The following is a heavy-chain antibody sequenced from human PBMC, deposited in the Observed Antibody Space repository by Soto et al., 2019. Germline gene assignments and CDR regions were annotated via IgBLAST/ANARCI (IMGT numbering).Heavy chain of an antibody. CDR3: AKLDAFDV. CDR1: GFTFSSYA. Sequence: EVQMLDSGGGLVQPGGSLRLSCAASGFTFSSYAPSWVRQAPGKGLEWVSGISASGGDTHYADSVKGRFTISRDNSKNTLYLQINSLRAEDTAIYYCAKLDAFDVWGQGTMVTVSS. CDR2: ISASGGDT. J-gene: IGHJ3*01. V-gene: IGHV3-23*01.